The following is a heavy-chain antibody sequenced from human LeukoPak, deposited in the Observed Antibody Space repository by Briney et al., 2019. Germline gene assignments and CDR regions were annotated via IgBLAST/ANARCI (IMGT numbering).Heavy chain of an antibody. CDR3: ARGRMVRGVIITYQRQTYLDY. D-gene: IGHD3-10*01. Sequence: SETLSLTCAVYGGSFSGYYWSWIRQPPGKGLEWIGEINHSGSTNYNPSLKSRVTISVDTSKNQFSLKVSSVTAADTAVYYCARGRMVRGVIITYQRQTYLDYWGQGTLVTVSS. V-gene: IGHV4-34*01. CDR1: GGSFSGYY. J-gene: IGHJ4*02. CDR2: INHSGST.